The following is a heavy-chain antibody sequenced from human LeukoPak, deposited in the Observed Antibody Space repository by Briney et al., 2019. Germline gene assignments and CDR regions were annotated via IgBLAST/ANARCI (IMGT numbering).Heavy chain of an antibody. CDR3: ARFIVSWSGYYEEDFDY. CDR1: GFTFSSYS. J-gene: IGHJ4*02. V-gene: IGHV3-21*01. CDR2: ISSSSSYI. Sequence: GGSLRLSCAASGFTFSSYSMNWVRQALGKGLEWVSSISSSSSYIYYADSVKGRFTISRDNAKNSLYLQMNSLRAEDTAVYYCARFIVSWSGYYEEDFDYWGQGTLVTVSS. D-gene: IGHD3-3*01.